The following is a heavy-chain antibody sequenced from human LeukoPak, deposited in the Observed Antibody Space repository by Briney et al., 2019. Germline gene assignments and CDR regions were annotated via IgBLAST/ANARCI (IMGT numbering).Heavy chain of an antibody. J-gene: IGHJ6*02. V-gene: IGHV3-73*01. CDR2: IRSKSNSYAT. CDR1: GFSFSGSA. Sequence: QSGGSLRLSCAASGFSFSGSAMHWVRQTSAKGLEWVGRIRSKSNSYATAYAASVKGRFTISRDDSKNTAYLQMSSLKTEDTAVYYCTRQRFGELAWGQGTTVTVSS. CDR3: TRQRFGELA. D-gene: IGHD3-10*01.